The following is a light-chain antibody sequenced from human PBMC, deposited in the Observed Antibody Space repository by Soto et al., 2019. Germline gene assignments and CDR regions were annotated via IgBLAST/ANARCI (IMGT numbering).Light chain of an antibody. CDR1: QSVANNH. J-gene: IGKJ3*01. V-gene: IGKV3-20*01. Sequence: EVVLTQSTGTLSLSAGERATLSCRASQSVANNHLAWYQQRPGQAPRLLIYAASTRAAGIPDRFSGSGSGTDFTLTISRLEPEDFGVFFCHHYGRSPIFTFGPGTTVDMK. CDR2: AAS. CDR3: HHYGRSPIFT.